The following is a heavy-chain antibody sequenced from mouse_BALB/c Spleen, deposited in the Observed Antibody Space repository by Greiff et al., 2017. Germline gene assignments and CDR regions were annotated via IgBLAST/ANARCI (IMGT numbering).Heavy chain of an antibody. D-gene: IGHD1-1*01. CDR2: ILPGSGST. CDR1: GYTFSSYW. Sequence: QVQLKESGAELMKPGASVKISCKATGYTFSSYWIEWVKQRPGHGLEWIGEILPGSGSTNYNEKFKGKATFTADTSSNTAYMQLSSLTSEDSAVYYCARYGSSYVGAMDYWGQGTSVTVSS. CDR3: ARYGSSYVGAMDY. V-gene: IGHV1-9*01. J-gene: IGHJ4*01.